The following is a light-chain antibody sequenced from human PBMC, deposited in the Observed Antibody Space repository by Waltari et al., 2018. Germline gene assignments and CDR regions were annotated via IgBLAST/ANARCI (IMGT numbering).Light chain of an antibody. V-gene: IGLV1-40*01. CDR3: QSFDTSLSGSGV. Sequence: QSVLTQPPSVSGAPGQRVTISCTGSNSTIGAGYDVLWYRQVPGTAPKLLFYGNNIRPSGVPDRFSGSKSGTSASLAITGLQAEDEADYYCQSFDTSLSGSGVFGGGTKLTVL. CDR2: GNN. CDR1: NSTIGAGYD. J-gene: IGLJ3*02.